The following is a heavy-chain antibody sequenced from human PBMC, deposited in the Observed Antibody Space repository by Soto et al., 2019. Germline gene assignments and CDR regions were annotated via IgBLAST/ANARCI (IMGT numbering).Heavy chain of an antibody. D-gene: IGHD2-8*01. CDR1: GFIFSDHY. CDR3: ARLMGTSFDR. J-gene: IGHJ4*02. Sequence: GGSLRLSCAASGFIFSDHYMDWVRQAPGQGLEGVGGARNKVNGYTIAYAASVKCRFTISRYDSKNSLYLQMNSLKNEYTAVYFCARLMGTSFDRWGQGTLVTVSS. CDR2: ARNKVNGYTI. V-gene: IGHV3-72*01.